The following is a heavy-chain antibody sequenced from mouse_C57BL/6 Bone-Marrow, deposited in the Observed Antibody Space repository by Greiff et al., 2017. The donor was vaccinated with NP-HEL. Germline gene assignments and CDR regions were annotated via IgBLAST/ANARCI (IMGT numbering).Heavy chain of an antibody. CDR2: INPSNGST. CDR3: ARSLLLRFYWYFDV. J-gene: IGHJ1*03. CDR1: GYTFTSYW. V-gene: IGHV1-53*01. Sequence: QVQLQQPGTELVKPGASVKLSCKASGYTFTSYWMHWVKQRPGQGLEWIGNINPSNGSTNYNEKFKSKATLTVDKSSSTAYMQLSSLTSEDSAVYYCARSLLLRFYWYFDVWGTGTTVTVSS. D-gene: IGHD1-1*01.